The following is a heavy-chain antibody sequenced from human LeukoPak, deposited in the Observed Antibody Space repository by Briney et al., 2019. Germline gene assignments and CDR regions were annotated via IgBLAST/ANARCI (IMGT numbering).Heavy chain of an antibody. CDR1: SGSFSNNY. Sequence: ASETLSLTCAVYSGSFSNNYWSWIRQPPGKGLEWIGDINHSGSTNYNPSLKSRVTISVDTSKNQFSLKLSSVTAADTAVYYCARLSDYYDSSGYYRWFDPWGQGTLVTVSS. J-gene: IGHJ5*02. V-gene: IGHV4-34*01. CDR3: ARLSDYYDSSGYYRWFDP. CDR2: INHSGST. D-gene: IGHD3-22*01.